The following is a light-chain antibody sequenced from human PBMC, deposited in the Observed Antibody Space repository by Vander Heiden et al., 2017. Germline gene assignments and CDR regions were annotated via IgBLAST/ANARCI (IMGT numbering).Light chain of an antibody. J-gene: IGKJ4*01. CDR3: QQLNSYPHT. CDR2: AAS. Sequence: IQLTQSPSSLSASVGDRVTITCRASQGISSYLAWYQQKPGKAPKLLIYAASTLQSGVPSRFSGSGSGTDFTLTISSLQPEDFVTYYCQQLNSYPHTFGGGTKVEIK. CDR1: QGISSY. V-gene: IGKV1-9*01.